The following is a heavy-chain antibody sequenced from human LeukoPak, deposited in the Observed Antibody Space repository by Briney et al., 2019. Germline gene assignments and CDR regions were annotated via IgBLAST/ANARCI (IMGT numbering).Heavy chain of an antibody. V-gene: IGHV1-18*01. D-gene: IGHD3-22*01. J-gene: IGHJ4*02. CDR3: ARSGPSRYYDSSGYSDY. CDR2: ISAYNGNT. Sequence: ASVKVSCKASGYTFTSYGISWVRQAPGQGLEWMGWISAYNGNTNYAQKLQGRVTMTTDTSTSTAYIELRSLRSDDTAVYYCARSGPSRYYDSSGYSDYWGQGTLVTVSS. CDR1: GYTFTSYG.